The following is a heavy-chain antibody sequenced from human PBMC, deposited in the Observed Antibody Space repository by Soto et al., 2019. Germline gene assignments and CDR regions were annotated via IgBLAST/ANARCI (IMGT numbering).Heavy chain of an antibody. V-gene: IGHV1-46*01. Sequence: ASVKVSCKASGYTFTSYYMHWVRQAPGQGLEWMGIINPSGGSTSYAQKFQGRVTMTRDTSTSTVYMELSSLRSEDTAVYYCARDLVPYYDFWSGLLGSENWFDPWGQGTLVTVSS. CDR1: GYTFTSYY. D-gene: IGHD3-3*01. CDR2: INPSGGST. J-gene: IGHJ5*02. CDR3: ARDLVPYYDFWSGLLGSENWFDP.